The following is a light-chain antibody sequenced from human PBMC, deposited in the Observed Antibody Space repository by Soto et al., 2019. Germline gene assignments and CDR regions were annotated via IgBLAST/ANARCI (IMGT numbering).Light chain of an antibody. Sequence: EIVFRQSPGTLSLSPGERATLSCRASQSVTSNYLAWYQQKPGQAPRLLVYGASSRATGISDRFSGSGSGTDFTLTISRLEPEDFAVYYCQHYVSPPITFGQGTRLEIK. CDR2: GAS. V-gene: IGKV3-20*01. CDR3: QHYVSPPIT. J-gene: IGKJ5*01. CDR1: QSVTSNY.